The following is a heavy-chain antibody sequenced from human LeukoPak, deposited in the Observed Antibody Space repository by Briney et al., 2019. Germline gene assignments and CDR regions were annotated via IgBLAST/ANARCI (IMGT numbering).Heavy chain of an antibody. D-gene: IGHD6-13*01. V-gene: IGHV4-34*01. CDR1: GGSFSGYY. Sequence: SETLSLTCAVYGGSFSGYYWSWIRQPPGKGLEWIGEINHSGSTNYNPSLKSRVTISVDTSKNQFSLKLSSVTAADTAVYYCATRPVIAAGGPGWFDPWGQGTLVTVPS. CDR2: INHSGST. CDR3: ATRPVIAAGGPGWFDP. J-gene: IGHJ5*02.